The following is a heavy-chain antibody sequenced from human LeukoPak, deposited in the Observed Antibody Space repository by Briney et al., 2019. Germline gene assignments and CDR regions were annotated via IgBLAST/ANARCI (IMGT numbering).Heavy chain of an antibody. CDR3: ARGLGATLNYGMDV. J-gene: IGHJ6*02. D-gene: IGHD1-26*01. CDR2: IHYSGTT. Sequence: SETLSLTCTVSGGSISSSNYYWAWIRQPPGKGLEWIGSIHYSGTTNYSPSLKSRVTISVHTSKNQFSLKLNSVTAADTAVYYCARGLGATLNYGMDVWGQGTTVTVSS. V-gene: IGHV4-39*07. CDR1: GGSISSSNYY.